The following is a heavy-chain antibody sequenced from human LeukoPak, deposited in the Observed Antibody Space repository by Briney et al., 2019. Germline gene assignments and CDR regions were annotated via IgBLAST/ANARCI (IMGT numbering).Heavy chain of an antibody. Sequence: PSETLSLTCAVYGGSFSGYYWSWVRQAPGKGLEWVANIKQDGSEKYYVDSVKGRFTISRDNAKNSLYLQMNSLRAEDTAVYYCARSYYDILTGYSPFDYWGQGTLVTVSS. V-gene: IGHV3-7*01. CDR1: GGSFSGYY. CDR3: ARSYYDILTGYSPFDY. D-gene: IGHD3-9*01. J-gene: IGHJ4*02. CDR2: IKQDGSEK.